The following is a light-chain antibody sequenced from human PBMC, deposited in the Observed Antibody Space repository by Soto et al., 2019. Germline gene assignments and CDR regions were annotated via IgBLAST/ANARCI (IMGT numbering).Light chain of an antibody. CDR3: QQYGTSPRT. J-gene: IGKJ2*01. Sequence: EIVLTQSPGTLSLSPGETATLSCVASQSVSNNYLAWYQQKPGQAPRLLIYGASNRATGIPDRFSGSGSGTDFTLTISRLQPEDFAVYYCQQYGTSPRTFGQGTKVDIK. V-gene: IGKV3-20*01. CDR1: QSVSNNY. CDR2: GAS.